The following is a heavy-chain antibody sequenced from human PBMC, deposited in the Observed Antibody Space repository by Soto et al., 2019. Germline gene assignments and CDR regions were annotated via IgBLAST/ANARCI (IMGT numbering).Heavy chain of an antibody. CDR3: ARDRGTMIVVVYDPRHYFDY. J-gene: IGHJ4*02. D-gene: IGHD3-22*01. CDR2: ISAYNGNT. CDR1: GYTFTSYG. Sequence: ASVKVSCKASGYTFTSYGISWVRQAPGKGLEWMGWISAYNGNTNYAQKLQGRVTMTTDTSTSTAYTELRSLRSDDTAVYYCARDRGTMIVVVYDPRHYFDYWGQGTLVTVSS. V-gene: IGHV1-18*01.